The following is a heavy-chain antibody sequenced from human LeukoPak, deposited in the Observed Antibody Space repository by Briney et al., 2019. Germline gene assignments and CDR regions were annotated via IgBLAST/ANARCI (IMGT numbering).Heavy chain of an antibody. J-gene: IGHJ5*02. CDR1: GGSISSYY. CDR3: ARTRYNWNNWFDP. Sequence: SETLSLTCTVSGGSISSYYWGWIRQPPGKGLEWIGSIYYSGSTYYNPSLKSRVTISVDTSKNQFSLKLSSVTAADTAVYYCARTRYNWNNWFDPWGQGTLVTVSS. D-gene: IGHD1-1*01. V-gene: IGHV4-39*01. CDR2: IYYSGST.